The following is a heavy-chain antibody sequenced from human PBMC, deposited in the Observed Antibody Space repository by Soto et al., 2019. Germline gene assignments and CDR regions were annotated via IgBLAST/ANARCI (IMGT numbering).Heavy chain of an antibody. CDR3: ARDYYDSSGYYYSEYFQH. D-gene: IGHD3-22*01. J-gene: IGHJ1*01. CDR1: GGTFSASV. V-gene: IGHV1-69*01. Sequence: QVQLVQSGPEVKKPGSSVKVSCKAPGGTFSASVTSWVRQAPGQGLEWMGGIVPTFVTANLAEEFQGRVTIIADESTSTAYMELSSLRSDDTAVYYCARDYYDSSGYYYSEYFQHWGQGTLVTVSS. CDR2: IVPTFVTA.